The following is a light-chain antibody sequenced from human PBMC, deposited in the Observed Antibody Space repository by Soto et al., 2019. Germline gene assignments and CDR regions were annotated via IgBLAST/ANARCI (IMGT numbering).Light chain of an antibody. J-gene: IGKJ1*01. V-gene: IGKV1-39*01. CDR1: QSISSY. CDR3: QQSYSPPWT. Sequence: DIQMTQSPSSLSASVGDRVTITCRASQSISSYLNWYQQKPGKAPKLLIYAASSLQSGVPSRFSGSGGGTDFTLTISSLQPEDFENYYCQQSYSPPWTFGQGTKVEIK. CDR2: AAS.